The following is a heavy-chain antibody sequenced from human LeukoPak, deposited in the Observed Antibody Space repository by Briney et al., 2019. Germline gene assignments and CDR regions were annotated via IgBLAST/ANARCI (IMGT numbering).Heavy chain of an antibody. D-gene: IGHD5-18*01. J-gene: IGHJ4*02. V-gene: IGHV3-30-3*01. CDR1: GFTFSSYA. CDR2: ISYDGSNK. Sequence: GGSLRLSCAASGFTFSSYAMHWVRQAPGKGLEWVAAISYDGSNKYYADSVKGRFTISRDNSKNTLYLQMNSLRAEDTAVYYCARDSARGYSYGWPDYWGQGTLVTVSS. CDR3: ARDSARGYSYGWPDY.